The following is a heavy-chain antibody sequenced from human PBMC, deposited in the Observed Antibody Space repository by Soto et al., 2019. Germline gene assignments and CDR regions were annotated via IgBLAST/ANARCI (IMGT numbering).Heavy chain of an antibody. V-gene: IGHV3-30*03. J-gene: IGHJ4*02. CDR2: ISYDGSEK. CDR1: GFTFSSYG. Sequence: GGPLRLSCAASGFTFSSYGMHWVRQAPGKGLEWVAVISYDGSEKYHADSVKGRFTISRDNSKNTLYLQMNSLRAEDTAVYYCARKPETGTTVPFDYWGQGTLVTVSS. CDR3: ARKPETGTTVPFDY. D-gene: IGHD1-1*01.